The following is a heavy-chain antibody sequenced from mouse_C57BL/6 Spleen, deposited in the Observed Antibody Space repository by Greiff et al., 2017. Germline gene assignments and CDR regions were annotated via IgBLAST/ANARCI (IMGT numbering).Heavy chain of an antibody. Sequence: VQLQESGPELVKPGASVKISCKASGYAFSSSWMNWVKQRPGKGLEWIGRIYPGDGDTNYNGKFKGKATLTADKSSSTAYMQLSSLTSEDSAVYCCAYGSSYHFGDWGQGATLT. CDR1: GYAFSSSW. V-gene: IGHV1-82*01. CDR3: AYGSSYHFGD. CDR2: IYPGDGDT. D-gene: IGHD1-1*01. J-gene: IGHJ2*01.